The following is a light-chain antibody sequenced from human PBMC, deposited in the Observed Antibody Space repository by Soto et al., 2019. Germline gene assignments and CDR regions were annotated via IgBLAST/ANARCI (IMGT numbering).Light chain of an antibody. J-gene: IGKJ4*01. CDR1: QNIDTY. CDR2: DAS. V-gene: IGKV3-11*01. CDR3: QQRRNWPLT. Sequence: EVVLTQSPATLSSSPGESVTLSCRASQNIDTYLAWYQQRPGQAPRLLIYDASYRAVGIPSRFSGSGSGTDFTLTISSLEPADFAISHCQQRRNWPLTFGGGTKVEI.